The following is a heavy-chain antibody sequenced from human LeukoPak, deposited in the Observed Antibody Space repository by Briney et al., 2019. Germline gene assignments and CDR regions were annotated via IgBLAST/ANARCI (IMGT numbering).Heavy chain of an antibody. CDR2: INHSGST. J-gene: IGHJ6*04. Sequence: SETLSLACAVYGGSFSGYYWSWIRQPPGKRLEWIGEINHSGSTNYNPSLKSRVTISVDTSKNQFPLKLSSVTAADTAVYYCARRFGGYCSSTSCYYYGMDVWGKGTTVTVSS. D-gene: IGHD2-2*01. V-gene: IGHV4-34*01. CDR3: ARRFGGYCSSTSCYYYGMDV. CDR1: GGSFSGYY.